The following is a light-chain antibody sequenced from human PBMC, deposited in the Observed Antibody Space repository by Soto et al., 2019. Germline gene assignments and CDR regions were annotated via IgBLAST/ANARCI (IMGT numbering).Light chain of an antibody. CDR3: QTWGTGIV. V-gene: IGLV4-69*01. Sequence: QLVLTQSPSASASLGASVKLTCTLSSGHSSFAIAWHQQQPEKGPRYLMNINSDGSHTKGDGIPDRFSGSGSGAERYLTISSLQSEDEAEYYCQTWGTGIVFGGGTKLTVL. J-gene: IGLJ2*01. CDR1: SGHSSFA. CDR2: INSDGSH.